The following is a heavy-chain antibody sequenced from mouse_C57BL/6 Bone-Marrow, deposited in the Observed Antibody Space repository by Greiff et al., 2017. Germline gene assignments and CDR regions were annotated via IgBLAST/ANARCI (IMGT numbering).Heavy chain of an antibody. CDR3: TNYDRDY. CDR2: IDPETGGT. D-gene: IGHD2-4*01. Sequence: QVQLKESGAELVRPGASVTLSCKASGYTFTDYEMHWVKQTPVHGLEWIGAIDPETGGTAYNQKFKGKAILTADKSSSTAYMELRSLTSEDSAVYYCTNYDRDYWGQGTTLTVSS. J-gene: IGHJ2*01. V-gene: IGHV1-15*01. CDR1: GYTFTDYE.